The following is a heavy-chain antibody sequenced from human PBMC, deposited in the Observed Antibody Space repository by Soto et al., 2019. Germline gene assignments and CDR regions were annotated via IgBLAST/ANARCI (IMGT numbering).Heavy chain of an antibody. CDR3: AKGKEQQLVFNWFDP. Sequence: GGSLRLSCAASGFTFSSYAMSWVRQAPGKGLQWVSTISGSGGSTYYADSVKGRFTISRDNAKNSLYLQMNSLRAEDTALYYCAKGKEQQLVFNWFDPWGQGTQVTVSS. V-gene: IGHV3-23*01. CDR2: ISGSGGST. J-gene: IGHJ5*02. CDR1: GFTFSSYA. D-gene: IGHD6-13*01.